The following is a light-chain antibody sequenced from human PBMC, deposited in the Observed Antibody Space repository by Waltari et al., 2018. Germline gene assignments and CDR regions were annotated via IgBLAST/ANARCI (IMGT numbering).Light chain of an antibody. J-gene: IGLJ2*01. CDR2: AVS. CDR1: ATHIGGYDH. V-gene: IGLV2-14*03. Sequence: QSALTQPASVFGSLGQSVTLSCTGTATHIGGYDHVSWYQQHSGKAPKLLIFAVSSRPSEISARFSASKSGNTASLTISGLQTEDEADYHCTSYTSKNTFIFGGGTRLTVL. CDR3: TSYTSKNTFI.